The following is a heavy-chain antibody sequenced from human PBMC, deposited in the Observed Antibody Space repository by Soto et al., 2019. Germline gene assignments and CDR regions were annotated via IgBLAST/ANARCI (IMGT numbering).Heavy chain of an antibody. V-gene: IGHV6-1*01. D-gene: IGHD6-13*01. Sequence: KQSQTLSLTCAISGDSVSSNSAAWNWIRQSPSRGLEWLGRTYYRSKWYNDYAVSVKSRITINPDTSKNQFSLQLNSVTPEDTAVYYCARAMSSSWSNAYYYYMDVWGKGTTVTVSS. J-gene: IGHJ6*03. CDR1: GDSVSSNSAA. CDR3: ARAMSSSWSNAYYYYMDV. CDR2: TYYRSKWYN.